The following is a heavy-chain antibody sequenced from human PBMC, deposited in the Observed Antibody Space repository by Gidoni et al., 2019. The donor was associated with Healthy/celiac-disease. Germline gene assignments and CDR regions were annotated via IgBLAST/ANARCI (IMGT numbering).Heavy chain of an antibody. J-gene: IGHJ4*02. Sequence: EVQLVESGGGVVQPGGSLRLSCAASGFTFDDYAMHWVRQAPGKGLEWVSLISWDGGSTYYADSVKGRFTISRDNSKNSLYLQMNSLRTEDTALYYCAKDMDIAVAGTHGDYFDYWGQGTLVTVSS. CDR3: AKDMDIAVAGTHGDYFDY. CDR1: GFTFDDYA. V-gene: IGHV3-43*02. D-gene: IGHD6-19*01. CDR2: ISWDGGST.